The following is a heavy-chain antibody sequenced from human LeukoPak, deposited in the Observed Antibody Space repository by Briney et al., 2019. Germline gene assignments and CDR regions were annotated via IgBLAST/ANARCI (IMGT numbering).Heavy chain of an antibody. Sequence: GESLRLSCAASGFTFNHYAMNWVRQAPGKGLEWVASISGTTTYIYYADSVKGRFTISRDNAKNSVHLQMNSLRAEDTAVYYCAKEDYFNSGSYPGHWGQGTLVTVSS. CDR2: ISGTTTYI. V-gene: IGHV3-21*01. J-gene: IGHJ4*02. D-gene: IGHD3-10*01. CDR1: GFTFNHYA. CDR3: AKEDYFNSGSYPGH.